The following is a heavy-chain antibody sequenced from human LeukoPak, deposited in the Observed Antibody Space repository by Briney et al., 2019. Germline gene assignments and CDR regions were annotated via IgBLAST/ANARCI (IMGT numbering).Heavy chain of an antibody. V-gene: IGHV4-34*01. Sequence: PSETLSFTCAVYGGSFSGYYWSWIRQPPGKGLEWIGEINHSGSTNYNPSLKSRVTISVDTSKNQFSLKLSSVTAADTAVYYCARHRARYSSSWWAFDIWGQGTMVTVSS. CDR1: GGSFSGYY. J-gene: IGHJ3*02. CDR2: INHSGST. D-gene: IGHD6-13*01. CDR3: ARHRARYSSSWWAFDI.